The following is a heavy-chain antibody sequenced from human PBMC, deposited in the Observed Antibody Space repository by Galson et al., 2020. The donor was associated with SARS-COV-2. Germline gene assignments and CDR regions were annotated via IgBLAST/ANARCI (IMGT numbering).Heavy chain of an antibody. Sequence: GGSLRLSCAASGFTFSIHAMAWVRQAPGKGLEWVSTIGGIDPITWYADSVKGRFTISRDNSRNTLYLQLNSLRVEDTALYYCAKGTGSPHWFDPWGQGTLVLVSS. CDR2: IGGIDPIT. D-gene: IGHD1-1*01. V-gene: IGHV3-23*01. CDR1: GFTFSIHA. J-gene: IGHJ5*02. CDR3: AKGTGSPHWFDP.